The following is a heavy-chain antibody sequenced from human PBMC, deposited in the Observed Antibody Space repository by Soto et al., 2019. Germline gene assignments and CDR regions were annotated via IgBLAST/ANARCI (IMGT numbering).Heavy chain of an antibody. J-gene: IGHJ4*02. D-gene: IGHD1-26*01. CDR2: IDPRDSYP. CDR3: ARHSPRTGSYYAFFDY. CDR1: GYSFTDYW. Sequence: PGESLKISCETSGYSFTDYWITWVRQMPGKGLEWMGKIDPRDSYPNYSPSIQGHVTISIDKSSSTSYLQWSSLKASDTAMYYCARHSPRTGSYYAFFDYWGQGTQVTVSS. V-gene: IGHV5-10-1*01.